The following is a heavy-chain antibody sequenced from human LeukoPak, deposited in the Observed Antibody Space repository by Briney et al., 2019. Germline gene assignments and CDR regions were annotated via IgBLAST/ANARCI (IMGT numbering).Heavy chain of an antibody. CDR2: IKQDGSEK. D-gene: IGHD1-14*01. J-gene: IGHJ4*02. CDR3: ARDINYIDY. CDR1: GFTFSSYI. V-gene: IGHV3-7*01. Sequence: GGSLRLSCVASGFTFSSYIMTWVRQAPGKGLEWVANIKQDGSEKSYVDSVKGRFTISRDNAKNSLYLQMNGLRAEDTAVYYCARDINYIDYWGQGTLVTVSS.